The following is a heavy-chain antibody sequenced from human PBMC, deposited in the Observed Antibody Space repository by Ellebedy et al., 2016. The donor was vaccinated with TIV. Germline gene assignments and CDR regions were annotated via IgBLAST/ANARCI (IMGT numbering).Heavy chain of an antibody. Sequence: GESLKISCEASGFTFSTYGMHWVRQAPGKGLEWVAVISYDGSNKYYVDSVKGRFTISRDNSENTLYLQMNNLRAEDTGVYFCAKDAREKARISWEYDYWGQGTLVTVSS. CDR2: ISYDGSNK. CDR3: AKDAREKARISWEYDY. CDR1: GFTFSTYG. J-gene: IGHJ4*02. V-gene: IGHV3-30*18. D-gene: IGHD5-24*01.